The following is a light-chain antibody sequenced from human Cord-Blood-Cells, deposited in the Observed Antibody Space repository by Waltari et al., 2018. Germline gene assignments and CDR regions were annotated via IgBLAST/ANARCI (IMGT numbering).Light chain of an antibody. CDR3: SSYTSSSTLV. CDR2: DVS. V-gene: IGLV2-14*01. Sequence: QSALTQPASVSGSPGQSITISCTGTSSDVGGYNYVSWYQQHPGKAPKLMIYDVSKRPSWVSNRFSASKSGNTASLPISGLQAEDEADYYCSSYTSSSTLVFGGGTKLTVL. J-gene: IGLJ2*01. CDR1: SSDVGGYNY.